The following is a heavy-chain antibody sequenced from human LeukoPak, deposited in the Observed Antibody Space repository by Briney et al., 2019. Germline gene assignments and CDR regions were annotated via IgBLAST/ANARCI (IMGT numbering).Heavy chain of an antibody. D-gene: IGHD1-26*01. V-gene: IGHV1-2*02. CDR3: TRDSGSYYGWFDP. Sequence: ASVKVSCKASGYTFSDYTIHWVGEAPGQGLEWMGWMNPNRGDTKYPWKFEGRVTLTRDTSINTAYMELSRLRSDDTAVYYCTRDSGSYYGWFDPWGQGTLVTVSS. J-gene: IGHJ5*02. CDR2: MNPNRGDT. CDR1: GYTFSDYT.